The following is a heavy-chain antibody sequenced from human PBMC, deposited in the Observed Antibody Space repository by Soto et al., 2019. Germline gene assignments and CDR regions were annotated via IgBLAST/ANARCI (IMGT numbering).Heavy chain of an antibody. CDR2: IIGSGGST. D-gene: IGHD3-3*01. CDR1: AFTFSSYA. V-gene: IGHV3-23*01. CDR3: AKLQGYYDFWSGYYSPGDYYYGMDV. J-gene: IGHJ6*02. Sequence: CADSAFTFSSYANRWLLQGPGNGMEWVSAIIGSGGSTYYADSVKGRFTISGDNSKYTLYLQMNSLRAEDTAVYYCAKLQGYYDFWSGYYSPGDYYYGMDVWGQGNTVTVSS.